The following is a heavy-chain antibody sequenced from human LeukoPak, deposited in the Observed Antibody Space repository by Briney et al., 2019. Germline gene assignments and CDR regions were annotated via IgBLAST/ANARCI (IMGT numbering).Heavy chain of an antibody. Sequence: GGSLRLSCAASGFTFSSYGMSWVRQAPVKGLEWVSAISGSGGSTYYADSVKGRFTISRDNSKNTLYLQMNSLRAEDTAVYYCAKVIMVYYYGSGFFDYWGQGTLVTVSS. CDR1: GFTFSSYG. D-gene: IGHD3-10*01. V-gene: IGHV3-23*01. J-gene: IGHJ4*02. CDR3: AKVIMVYYYGSGFFDY. CDR2: ISGSGGST.